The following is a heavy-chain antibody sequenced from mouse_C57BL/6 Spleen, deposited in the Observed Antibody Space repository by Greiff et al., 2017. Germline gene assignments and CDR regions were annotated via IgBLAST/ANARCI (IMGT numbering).Heavy chain of an antibody. CDR1: GYTFTSYG. CDR2: IYPRSGNT. J-gene: IGHJ2*01. Sequence: VQLQQSGAELARPGASVKLSCKASGYTFTSYGISWVKQRTGQGLEWIGEIYPRSGNTYYNEKFKGKATLTADKSSSTAYMELRSLTSEDSAVYFCARRGVYYDYDEVDYWGQGTTLTVSS. CDR3: ARRGVYYDYDEVDY. V-gene: IGHV1-81*01. D-gene: IGHD2-4*01.